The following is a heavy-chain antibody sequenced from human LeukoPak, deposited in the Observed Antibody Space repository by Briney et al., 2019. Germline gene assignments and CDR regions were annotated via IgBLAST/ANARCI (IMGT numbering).Heavy chain of an antibody. CDR3: AKRGGMGTTKYYYFDY. Sequence: PGGSPRLSCAASGFTFSSYGMHWVRQAPGKGLDWVAFIGYDGSTKYYADSVRGRFTISRDNSKNTVYLPMNSPRAEDTAVYFCAKRGGMGTTKYYYFDYWGQGTLVTVSS. D-gene: IGHD1-7*01. J-gene: IGHJ4*02. CDR1: GFTFSSYG. CDR2: IGYDGSTK. V-gene: IGHV3-30*02.